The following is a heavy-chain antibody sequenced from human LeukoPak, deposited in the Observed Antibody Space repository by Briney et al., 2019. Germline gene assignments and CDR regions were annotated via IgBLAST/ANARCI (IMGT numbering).Heavy chain of an antibody. CDR1: GGSISSYY. J-gene: IGHJ4*02. CDR3: ASMRPDGARPFDY. CDR2: IYYSGTT. Sequence: PSETLSLTCTVSGGSISSYYWSWIRQPAGKGLEWIGRIYYSGTTNYNPSLKSRVTLSVDTSKNQFSLKLSSVTAADTAVYYCASMRPDGARPFDYWGQGTPVAVSS. D-gene: IGHD2/OR15-2a*01. V-gene: IGHV4-4*07.